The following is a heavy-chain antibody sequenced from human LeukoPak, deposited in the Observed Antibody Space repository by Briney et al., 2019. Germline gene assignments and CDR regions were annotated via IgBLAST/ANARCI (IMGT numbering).Heavy chain of an antibody. J-gene: IGHJ4*02. V-gene: IGHV3-53*01. CDR1: AFTVSSNY. CDR3: ARSSVGATPYYFDY. CDR2: IYSGGST. Sequence: GGSLRLSCAASAFTVSSNYMSWVRQAPGKGLEWVSVIYSGGSTYYADSVKGRFTISRDNSKNTLYLQMNSLRAEDTAVYYCARSSVGATPYYFDYWGQGTLVTVSS. D-gene: IGHD1-26*01.